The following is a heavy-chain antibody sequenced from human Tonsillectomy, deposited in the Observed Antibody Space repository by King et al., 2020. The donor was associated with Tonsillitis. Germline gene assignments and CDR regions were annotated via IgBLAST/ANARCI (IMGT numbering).Heavy chain of an antibody. J-gene: IGHJ4*02. Sequence: VQLVQSGAEVKKPGASVKVSCKASGYSFTDYYLHWVRQAPRQGLEWMGWINPYSGDTNYAQNFQGGVTMTRDTSISTAYMELSRLTSDDTAVYFCARGRYRSGGSCYSHFDHWGQGTQVTVSS. CDR3: ARGRYRSGGSCYSHFDH. CDR2: INPYSGDT. D-gene: IGHD2-15*01. CDR1: GYSFTDYY. V-gene: IGHV1-2*02.